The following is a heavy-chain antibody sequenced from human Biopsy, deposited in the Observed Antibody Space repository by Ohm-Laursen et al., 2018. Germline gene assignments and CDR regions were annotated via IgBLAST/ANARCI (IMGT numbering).Heavy chain of an antibody. Sequence: VKISCKASGGMFNSYTINWLRQAPGQGLQWMGGIMFLYNTTNYAQKFWDRITVTADKSTNTVYMTLSSLTSEDTAVYFCARGLGGYDYWYFDLWGRGTLVIVSS. CDR1: GGMFNSYT. D-gene: IGHD5-12*01. CDR3: ARGLGGYDYWYFDL. V-gene: IGHV1-69*13. CDR2: IMFLYNTT. J-gene: IGHJ2*01.